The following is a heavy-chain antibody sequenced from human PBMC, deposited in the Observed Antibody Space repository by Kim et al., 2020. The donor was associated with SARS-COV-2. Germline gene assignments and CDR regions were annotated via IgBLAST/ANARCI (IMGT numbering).Heavy chain of an antibody. CDR1: GFTVSNNY. CDR3: ACDHGDY. Sequence: GGSLRLSCAASGFTVSNNYMSWVRQAPGKGLEWVSIIYSGGSTYYADSVKARFTISRDDSKNTLYLQMNSLRAEDTAVYYCACDHGDYWGQGTLVTVSS. V-gene: IGHV3-53*01. J-gene: IGHJ4*02. CDR2: IYSGGST.